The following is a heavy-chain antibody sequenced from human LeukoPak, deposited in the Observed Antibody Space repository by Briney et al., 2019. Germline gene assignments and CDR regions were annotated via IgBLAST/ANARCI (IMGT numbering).Heavy chain of an antibody. Sequence: PSETLSLTCTVSGYSISNGHYWGWIRQPPGKGLEWVGSIYHRGSTYYNPSLRSRVTISLDRSKNQFSLKLSSVTAADTAVYYCARITVTSLGYYYYYMDVWGKGTTVTISS. V-gene: IGHV4-38-2*02. D-gene: IGHD4-17*01. CDR1: GYSISNGHY. J-gene: IGHJ6*03. CDR3: ARITVTSLGYYYYYMDV. CDR2: IYHRGST.